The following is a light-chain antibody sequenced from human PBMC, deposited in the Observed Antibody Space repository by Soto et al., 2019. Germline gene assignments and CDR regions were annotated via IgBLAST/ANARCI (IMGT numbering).Light chain of an antibody. V-gene: IGKV2-28*01. CDR3: MQALQTPRT. Sequence: EIVMTQSPLSLPVTPGEPASISCRSSQSLLHRNGYNYLDWYLQKPGQSPQLLIYLGSNRASGVPDRFSAGGSGTEFTLKIRRVEAEDVGVYYCMQALQTPRTFGQGTKLEI. CDR1: QSLLHRNGYNY. J-gene: IGKJ2*01. CDR2: LGS.